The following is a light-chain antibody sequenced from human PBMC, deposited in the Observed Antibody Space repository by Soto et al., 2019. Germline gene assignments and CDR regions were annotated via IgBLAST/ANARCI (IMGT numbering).Light chain of an antibody. V-gene: IGKV1-5*03. CDR2: KAS. CDR1: QTISGY. Sequence: DIQMTQSPSTLSASVGDRVTITCRASQTISGYLAWYQQKPGKAPNLLIYKASTLESGVPSRFSGSGSGTEFTLTISSLQPDDSATYYCQQYYSYSTFSQGTKLEMK. CDR3: QQYYSYST. J-gene: IGKJ2*01.